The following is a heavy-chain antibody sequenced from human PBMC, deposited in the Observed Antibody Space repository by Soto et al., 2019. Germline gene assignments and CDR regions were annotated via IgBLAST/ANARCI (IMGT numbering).Heavy chain of an antibody. CDR1: GFTFSNAW. D-gene: IGHD3-22*01. J-gene: IGHJ4*01. CDR3: TTDSYSTIIIVRFDY. V-gene: IGHV3-15*07. CDR2: IKSKNDGGTT. Sequence: PGGSLRLSCAASGFTFSNAWINWVRQAPGKEQEWVGRIKSKNDGGTTDYAEPVKGRFAISRDDSNNMVYLQMNSLKIEDTAVYYCTTDSYSTIIIVRFDYWGHGTLVTVSS.